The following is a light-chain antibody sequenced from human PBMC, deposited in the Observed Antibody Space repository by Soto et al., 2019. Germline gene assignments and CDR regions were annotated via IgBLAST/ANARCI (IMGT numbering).Light chain of an antibody. CDR1: QSVSSNY. CDR2: GAS. V-gene: IGKV3-20*01. CDR3: QQYGSYPLT. J-gene: IGKJ4*01. Sequence: EIVMTQSPATLSVSPGERATLSCRASQSVSSNYLAWYQQKPGQAPRLLIYGASSRATGIPNRFSGSGSGTDFTLTVSRLEPEDFAVYFCQQYGSYPLTFGGGTKVDI.